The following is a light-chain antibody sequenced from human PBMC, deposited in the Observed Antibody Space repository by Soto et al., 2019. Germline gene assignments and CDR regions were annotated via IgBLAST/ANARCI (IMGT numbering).Light chain of an antibody. CDR2: EGS. CDR1: SSDVGSYNL. V-gene: IGLV2-23*01. Sequence: QSALTQPASVSGSPGQSITISCTGTSSDVGSYNLVSWYQQHPGKAPKLMIYEGSKRPSGVSNRFSGSKSGNTASLTISGLQAEDEADYYCCSYAASSNSVFGNGTKVTV. J-gene: IGLJ1*01. CDR3: CSYAASSNSV.